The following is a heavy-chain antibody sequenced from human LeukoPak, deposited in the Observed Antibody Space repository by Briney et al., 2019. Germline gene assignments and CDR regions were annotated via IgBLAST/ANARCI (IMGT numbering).Heavy chain of an antibody. D-gene: IGHD3-22*01. CDR3: ARDLYDSSGYYYVDY. Sequence: GGSLRLSCAASGFTFSSTSMSWVRQAPGKGLEWVSSISSSSSYIYYADSVKGRFTISRDNAKNSLYLQMNSLRAEDTAVYYCARDLYDSSGYYYVDYWGQGTLVTVSS. CDR1: GFTFSSTS. V-gene: IGHV3-21*01. J-gene: IGHJ4*02. CDR2: ISSSSSYI.